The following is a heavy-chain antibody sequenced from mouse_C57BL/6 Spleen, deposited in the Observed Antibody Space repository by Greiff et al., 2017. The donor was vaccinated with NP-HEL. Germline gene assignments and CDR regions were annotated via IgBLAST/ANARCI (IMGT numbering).Heavy chain of an antibody. CDR3: AREGLRGYYYAMDY. J-gene: IGHJ4*01. CDR2: IHPNSGST. D-gene: IGHD2-4*01. CDR1: GYTFTSYW. Sequence: QVQLQQSGAELVKPGASVKLSCKASGYTFTSYWMHWVKQRPGQGLEWIGMIHPNSGSTNYNEKFKSKATLTVDKSSSTAYMQLSSLTSEDSAVYYCAREGLRGYYYAMDYWGQGTSVTVSS. V-gene: IGHV1-64*01.